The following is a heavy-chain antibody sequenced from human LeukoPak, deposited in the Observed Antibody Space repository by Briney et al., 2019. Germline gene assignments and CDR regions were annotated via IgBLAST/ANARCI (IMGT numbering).Heavy chain of an antibody. Sequence: PSETLSLTGTVSGGSSSSGDYYWSWIRQPPGKGLEWIGYIYYSGSTYYNSSLKSRVTISVDTSKNQFSLKLSSVTAADTAVYYCARQIAAAGSFDYWGQGTLVTVSS. J-gene: IGHJ4*02. CDR1: GGSSSSGDYY. CDR3: ARQIAAAGSFDY. D-gene: IGHD6-13*01. V-gene: IGHV4-30-4*08. CDR2: IYYSGST.